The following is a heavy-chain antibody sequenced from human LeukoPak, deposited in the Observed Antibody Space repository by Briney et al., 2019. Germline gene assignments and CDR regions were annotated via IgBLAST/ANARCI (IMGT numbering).Heavy chain of an antibody. D-gene: IGHD3-22*01. Sequence: GGSLRLSCAASGFTFSSYWMVWVRQAPGKGLEWVASIKQDGSEKYYVDSMKGRFTISRDNAKNSLYLQMNSLRAEDTAVYYCAREEGIDGSGYYYVLGYWGQGTLVTVSS. CDR1: GFTFSSYW. CDR3: AREEGIDGSGYYYVLGY. V-gene: IGHV3-7*01. J-gene: IGHJ4*02. CDR2: IKQDGSEK.